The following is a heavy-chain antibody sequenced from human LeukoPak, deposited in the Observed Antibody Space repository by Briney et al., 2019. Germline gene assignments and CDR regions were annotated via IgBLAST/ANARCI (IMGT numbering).Heavy chain of an antibody. J-gene: IGHJ4*02. CDR3: ARDEYYYGSGSYLYYFDY. CDR2: ISSSSSYI. Sequence: GGSLRLSCAASGFTFSSYSMNWVRQAAGKGLEWVSSISSSSSYIYYADSVKGRFTISRDNAKNSLYLQMNSLRAEDTAVYYCARDEYYYGSGSYLYYFDYWGQGTLVTVSS. D-gene: IGHD3-10*01. V-gene: IGHV3-21*01. CDR1: GFTFSSYS.